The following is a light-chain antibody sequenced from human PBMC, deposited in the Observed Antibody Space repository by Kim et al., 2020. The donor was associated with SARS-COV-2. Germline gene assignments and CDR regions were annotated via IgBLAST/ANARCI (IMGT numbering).Light chain of an antibody. J-gene: IGKJ1*01. CDR2: GSY. Sequence: ESPGERATLSCRASQTFGSNLAWYQQKPGQAPRLLIYGSYTWATGIPARFIGSGSGTEFTLTISSLQSEDFVVYYCHQYNNWPRTFGQGTKVDIK. CDR3: HQYNNWPRT. V-gene: IGKV3-15*01. CDR1: QTFGSN.